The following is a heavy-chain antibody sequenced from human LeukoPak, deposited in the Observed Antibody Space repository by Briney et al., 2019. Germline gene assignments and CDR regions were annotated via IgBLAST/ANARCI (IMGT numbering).Heavy chain of an antibody. D-gene: IGHD4-17*01. CDR1: GGSISGDY. V-gene: IGHV4-59*13. CDR2: IYFSGAGST. J-gene: IGHJ3*02. Sequence: SETLSLTCIVSGGSISGDYWSWIRQPPGKGLEYIGYIYFSGAGSTNYNPSVKSRLTISLDTSKNQFPLKLSSVTPADTPVYYCARHYLYGDPPAFDIWGQGTMVIVT. CDR3: ARHYLYGDPPAFDI.